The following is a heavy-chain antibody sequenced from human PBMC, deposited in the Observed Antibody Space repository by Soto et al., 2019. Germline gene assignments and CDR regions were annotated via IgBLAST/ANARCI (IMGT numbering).Heavy chain of an antibody. J-gene: IGHJ4*02. CDR2: IIPIFGTA. Sequence: SVKVSCKASGYTFTSYGISWVRQAPGQGLEWMGGIIPIFGTANYAQKFQGRVTITADESTSTAYMELSSLRSEDTAVYYCARDKVEYCGGDCYSGLGYWGQGTLVTVSS. CDR1: GYTFTSYG. CDR3: ARDKVEYCGGDCYSGLGY. V-gene: IGHV1-69*13. D-gene: IGHD2-21*02.